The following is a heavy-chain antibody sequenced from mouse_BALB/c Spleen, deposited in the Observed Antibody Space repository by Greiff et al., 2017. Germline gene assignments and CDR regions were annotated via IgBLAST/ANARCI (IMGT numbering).Heavy chain of an antibody. D-gene: IGHD1-1*01. V-gene: IGHV1-18*01. J-gene: IGHJ2*01. CDR2: INPNNGGT. CDR1: GYTFTDYN. Sequence: EVQLQESGPELVKPGASVKIPCKASGYTFTDYNMDWVKQSHGKSLEWIGDINPNNGGTIYNQKFKGKATLTVDKSSTTAYMELRSLTSEDTAVYYCARVSNDYGSSFDYWGQGTTLAVSS. CDR3: ARVSNDYGSSFDY.